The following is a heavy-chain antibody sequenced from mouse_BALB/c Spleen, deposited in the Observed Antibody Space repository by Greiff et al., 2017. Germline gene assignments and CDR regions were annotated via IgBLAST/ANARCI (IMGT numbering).Heavy chain of an antibody. V-gene: IGHV1S81*02. CDR3: ARWGSSYDWFAY. D-gene: IGHD1-1*01. J-gene: IGHJ3*01. CDR1: GYTFTSYW. CDR2: INPSNGRT. Sequence: QVQLKQPGAELVKPGASVKLSCKASGYTFTSYWMHWVKQRPGQGLEWIGEINPSNGRTNYNEKFKSKATLTVDKSSSTAYMQLSSLTSEDSAVYYCARWGSSYDWFAYWGQGTLVTVSA.